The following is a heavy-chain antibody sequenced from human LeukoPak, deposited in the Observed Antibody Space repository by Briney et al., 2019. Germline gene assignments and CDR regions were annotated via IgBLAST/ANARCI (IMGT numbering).Heavy chain of an antibody. J-gene: IGHJ3*02. CDR2: INHSGSA. D-gene: IGHD6-13*01. CDR1: GGSFSGYY. V-gene: IGHV4-34*01. Sequence: SETLSLTCAVYGGSFSGYYWSWIRQPPGKGLEWIGEINHSGSANYNPSLKSRVTISVDTSKNQFSLKLSSVTAADTAVYYCARRSLYSSSWYGRAFDIWGQGTMVTVSS. CDR3: ARRSLYSSSWYGRAFDI.